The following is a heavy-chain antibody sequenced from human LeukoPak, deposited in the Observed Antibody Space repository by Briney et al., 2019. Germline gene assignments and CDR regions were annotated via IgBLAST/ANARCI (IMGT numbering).Heavy chain of an antibody. D-gene: IGHD2-15*01. J-gene: IGHJ3*02. CDR1: GFTFSNYW. V-gene: IGHV3-74*01. CDR3: ARDGRSRYCSGGSCYSRVAFDI. CDR2: INSDGSST. Sequence: GGSLRLSCAASGFTFSNYWMHWVRQAPGKGLVWVSRINSDGSSTSYADSVKGRFTISRDNAKNMLYLQMNSLRAEDTAVYYCARDGRSRYCSGGSCYSRVAFDIWGQGTMVTVSS.